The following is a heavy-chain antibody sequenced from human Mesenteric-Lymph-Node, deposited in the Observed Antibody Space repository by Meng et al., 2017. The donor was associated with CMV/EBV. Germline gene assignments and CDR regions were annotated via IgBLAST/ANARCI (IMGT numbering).Heavy chain of an antibody. CDR1: GFTFSSYW. Sequence: GESLKISCAASGFTFSSYWMSWVRQAPGKGLEWVANIKQDGSEKSYVDSVKGRFTISRDNAKNSLYLQMNSLRAEDTAVYYCATVFNWNYPLPDYWGQGTLVTVSS. CDR2: IKQDGSEK. D-gene: IGHD1-7*01. CDR3: ATVFNWNYPLPDY. J-gene: IGHJ4*02. V-gene: IGHV3-7*01.